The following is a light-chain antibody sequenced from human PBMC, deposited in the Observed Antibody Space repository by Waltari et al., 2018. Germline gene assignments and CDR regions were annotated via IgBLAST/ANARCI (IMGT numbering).Light chain of an antibody. CDR3: QQYYNIPYT. CDR1: QSLLYSSNNKYY. Sequence: DIVMTQSPDSLAVSLGERATINCKSSQSLLYSSNNKYYLAWYRQKPGQPPKLLIYLASTRESGVPDRFSVSVSGTDFTLTISSLQAEDVAVYYCQQYYNIPYTFGQGTKLEIK. V-gene: IGKV4-1*01. CDR2: LAS. J-gene: IGKJ2*01.